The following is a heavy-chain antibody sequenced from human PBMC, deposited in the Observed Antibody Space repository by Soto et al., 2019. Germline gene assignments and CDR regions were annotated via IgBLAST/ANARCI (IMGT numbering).Heavy chain of an antibody. Sequence: SETLSLTCTVSGGSISSYYWSWIRQPPGKGLEWIGYIYYSENTNYNPSLKSRVTISVXXXXXXFXLXLSXXTAADTAVYYCERGYYFDYWGQGTLVTVSS. V-gene: IGHV4-59*01. J-gene: IGHJ4*02. CDR1: GGSISSYY. CDR3: ERGYYFDY. CDR2: IYYSENT.